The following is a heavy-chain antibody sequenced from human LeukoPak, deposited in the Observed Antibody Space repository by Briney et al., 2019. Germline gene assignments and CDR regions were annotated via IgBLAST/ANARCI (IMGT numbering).Heavy chain of an antibody. Sequence: SVKVSCKASGGTFSSYAISWVRQAPGQGLEWMGGIIPIFGTANYAQKFQGRVTITTDESTRTAYMELSSLRSEDTAVYYCASAAITIFGVVINDAFDIWGQGTMVTVSS. V-gene: IGHV1-69*05. CDR3: ASAAITIFGVVINDAFDI. CDR1: GGTFSSYA. J-gene: IGHJ3*02. D-gene: IGHD3-3*01. CDR2: IIPIFGTA.